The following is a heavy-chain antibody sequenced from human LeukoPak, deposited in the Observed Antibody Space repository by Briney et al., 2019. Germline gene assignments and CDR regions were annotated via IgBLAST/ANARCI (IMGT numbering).Heavy chain of an antibody. CDR2: ISSSSSTI. D-gene: IGHD3-10*01. CDR1: GFTFSSYS. V-gene: IGHV3-48*01. Sequence: PGGSLRLSCAASGFTFSSYSMNWVRQAPGKGLEWVSYISSSSSTIYYADSVKGRFTISRDNSKNTLYLQMNSLRAEDTAVYYCARELTELWLLSFGYWGQETLVTVSS. CDR3: ARELTELWLLSFGY. J-gene: IGHJ4*02.